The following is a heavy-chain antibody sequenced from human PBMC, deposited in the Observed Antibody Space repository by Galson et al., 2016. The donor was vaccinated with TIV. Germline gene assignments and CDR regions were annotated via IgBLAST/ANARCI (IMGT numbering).Heavy chain of an antibody. CDR1: GYSFTTYW. J-gene: IGHJ6*02. D-gene: IGHD3-16*01. CDR2: IYPGDSDT. V-gene: IGHV5-51*01. Sequence: QSGAEVTKPGESLKISCKASGYSFTTYWIGWVRQMPGKGLEWMGIIYPGDSDTRYNPSFQGQFTITADKSITTAYFQWSSLKASDTAMYYCATSRGHYYGLDVWGQGTPVTVSS. CDR3: ATSRGHYYGLDV.